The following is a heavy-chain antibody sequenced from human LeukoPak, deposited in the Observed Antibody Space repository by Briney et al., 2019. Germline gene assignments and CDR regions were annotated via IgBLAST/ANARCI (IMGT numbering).Heavy chain of an antibody. CDR2: INHSGST. CDR3: ARGSPTGLGDHDAFDI. J-gene: IGHJ3*02. V-gene: IGHV4-34*01. Sequence: SETLSLTCAVYGGSFSGYYWSWIRQPPGKGLEWIGEINHSGSTNYNPSLKSRVTISVDTSKNQFSLKLSSVTAADTAVYYCARGSPTGLGDHDAFDIWGQGTMVTVSS. D-gene: IGHD3-16*01. CDR1: GGSFSGYY.